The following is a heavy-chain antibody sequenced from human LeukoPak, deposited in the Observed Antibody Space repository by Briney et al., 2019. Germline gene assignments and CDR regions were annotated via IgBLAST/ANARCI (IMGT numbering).Heavy chain of an antibody. J-gene: IGHJ5*02. CDR2: IIPIFGTA. CDR3: ARSGDFWSGYSNWFDP. V-gene: IGHV1-69*05. CDR1: GGTFSSYA. D-gene: IGHD3-3*01. Sequence: ASVKVSCKASGGTFSSYAISRVRQAPGQGLEWMGGIIPIFGTANYAQKFQGRVTITTDESTSTAYMELSSLRSEDTAVYYCARSGDFWSGYSNWFDPWGQGTLVTVSS.